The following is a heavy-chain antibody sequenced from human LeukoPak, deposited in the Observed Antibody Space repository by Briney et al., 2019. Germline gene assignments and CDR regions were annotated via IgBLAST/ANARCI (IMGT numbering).Heavy chain of an antibody. V-gene: IGHV1-69*13. D-gene: IGHD4-17*01. J-gene: IGHJ4*02. Sequence: WASVKVSCTASGGTFSSYAISWVRQAPGQGLEWMGGIIPIFGTANYAQKFQGRVTITADESTSTAYMELSSLRSEDTAVYYCATAPTVTTVDYWGQGTLVTVSS. CDR1: GGTFSSYA. CDR2: IIPIFGTA. CDR3: ATAPTVTTVDY.